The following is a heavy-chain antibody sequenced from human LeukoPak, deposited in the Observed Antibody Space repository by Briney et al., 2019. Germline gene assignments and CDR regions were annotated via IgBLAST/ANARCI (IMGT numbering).Heavy chain of an antibody. CDR3: ARDYCSSTSCLNWFDP. V-gene: IGHV1-8*01. CDR1: GYTFTSYD. D-gene: IGHD2-2*01. J-gene: IGHJ5*02. CDR2: MNPNSGNT. Sequence: ASVKVSCKASGYTFTSYDINWVRQATGQGLEWMGWMNPNSGNTGYAQKFQGRVTMTRDTSISTAYMELSRLRSDDTAVYYCARDYCSSTSCLNWFDPWGQGTLVTVSS.